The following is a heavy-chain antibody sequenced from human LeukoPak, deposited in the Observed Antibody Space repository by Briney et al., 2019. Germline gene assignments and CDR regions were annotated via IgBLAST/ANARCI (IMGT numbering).Heavy chain of an antibody. D-gene: IGHD2-2*02. J-gene: IGHJ5*02. CDR1: GFTFSSYS. Sequence: GGSLRLSCAASGFTFSSYSMNWVRQAPGKGLEWVSSISSCSSYIYYADSVKGRFTISRDNAKNSLYLQMNSLRAEDTAVYYCARDNSPPSLGYCSSTSCYTDWFDPWGQGTLVTVSS. CDR3: ARDNSPPSLGYCSSTSCYTDWFDP. CDR2: ISSCSSYI. V-gene: IGHV3-21*01.